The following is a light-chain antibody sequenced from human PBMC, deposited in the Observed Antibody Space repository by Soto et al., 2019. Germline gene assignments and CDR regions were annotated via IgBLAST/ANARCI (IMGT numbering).Light chain of an antibody. CDR1: QSVSSSY. J-gene: IGKJ1*01. CDR2: GAS. Sequence: EIVLTQSPGTLSLSPGERATLSCRASQSVSSSYLAWYQQKPGQAPRLLVYGASSRAAGIPDRFSGSGSGTDFTLTISRLEPEDLEVYYCQQYGTSLWTFGQGTKVEVK. V-gene: IGKV3-20*01. CDR3: QQYGTSLWT.